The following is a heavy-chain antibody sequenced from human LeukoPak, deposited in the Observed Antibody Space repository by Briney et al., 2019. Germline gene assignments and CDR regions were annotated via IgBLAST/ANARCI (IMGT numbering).Heavy chain of an antibody. CDR2: ISGSGGST. Sequence: PGGSLRLSCAASGFTFSSYAMSWVRQAPGKGLEWVSAISGSGGSTYYADSVKGRFTISRDNANNTLYLQMNNLGVEDTAVYYCARVRGNCGGGSCHTFDTWGQGTLVTVSS. V-gene: IGHV3-23*01. CDR1: GFTFSSYA. CDR3: ARVRGNCGGGSCHTFDT. J-gene: IGHJ4*02. D-gene: IGHD2-15*01.